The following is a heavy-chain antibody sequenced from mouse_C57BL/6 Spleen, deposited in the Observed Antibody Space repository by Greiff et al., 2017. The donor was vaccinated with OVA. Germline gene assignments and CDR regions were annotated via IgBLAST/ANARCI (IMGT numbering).Heavy chain of an antibody. CDR1: GYTFTSYW. CDR2: IDPSDSET. CDR3: ARDHYGSSQGFAY. Sequence: QVQLQQPGAELVRPGSSVKLSCKASGYTFTSYWMHWVKQRPIQGLEWIGNIDPSDSETHYNQKFKDKATLTVDKSSSTAYMQLSSLTSEDSAVYYCARDHYGSSQGFAYWGQGTLVTVSA. D-gene: IGHD1-1*01. V-gene: IGHV1-52*01. J-gene: IGHJ3*01.